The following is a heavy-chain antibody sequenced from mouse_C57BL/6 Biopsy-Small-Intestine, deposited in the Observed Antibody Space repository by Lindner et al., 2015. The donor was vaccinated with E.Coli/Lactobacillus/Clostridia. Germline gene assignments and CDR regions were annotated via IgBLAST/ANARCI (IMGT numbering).Heavy chain of an antibody. CDR1: GYSFTTYG. V-gene: IGHV1-79*01. D-gene: IGHD2-4*01. Sequence: SVKVSCKPSGYSFTTYGITWVRQAPGQGLEWMGWLATYNGLTSFAQKFQGRVSVTMDTSTSTAYMELTGLTVDDTAVYFCARDHGYYHSLDYWGQGTRVTVSS. CDR2: LATYNGLT. CDR3: ARDHGYYHSLDY. J-gene: IGHJ4*01.